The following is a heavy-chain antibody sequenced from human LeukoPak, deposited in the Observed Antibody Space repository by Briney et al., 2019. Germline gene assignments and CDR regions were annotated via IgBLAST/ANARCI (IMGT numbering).Heavy chain of an antibody. CDR1: GFTFSSYS. J-gene: IGHJ6*03. CDR3: ARDPWDYYMDV. V-gene: IGHV3-21*01. D-gene: IGHD7-27*01. CDR2: ISSSSSYI. Sequence: GGSLRLSCAASGFTFSSYSMNWVRQAPGKGLEWVSSISSSSSYIYYADSVKGRFTISRDNAKNSLYLQMNSLRAEDTAVYYCARDPWDYYMDVWGKGTTVIVSS.